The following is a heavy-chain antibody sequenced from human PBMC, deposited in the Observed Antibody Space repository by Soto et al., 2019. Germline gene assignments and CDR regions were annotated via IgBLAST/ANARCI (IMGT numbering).Heavy chain of an antibody. CDR1: GGTFSSYA. CDR3: ATGVRGYCSSGSCARFAH. Sequence: SVKVSCKASGGTFSSYAISWVRQAPGQGLEWMGGIIPIFGTANYAQKFQGRVTITADESTSTAYMELSSLRSEDTAVYYCATGVRGYCSSGSCARFAHWGQGTLVTVSS. CDR2: IIPIFGTA. V-gene: IGHV1-69*13. D-gene: IGHD2-15*01. J-gene: IGHJ5*02.